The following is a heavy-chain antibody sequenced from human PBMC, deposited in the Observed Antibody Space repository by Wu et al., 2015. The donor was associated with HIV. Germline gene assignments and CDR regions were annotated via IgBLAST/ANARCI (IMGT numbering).Heavy chain of an antibody. D-gene: IGHD6-19*01. CDR2: IIPIFGTV. Sequence: QVHLVQSGAEVKKPGSSVKVSCKASGGTFSNYAVSWVRQAPGQGLEWMGGIIPIFGTVNYAQKLQGRVTITADKSTSTAYMELSSLRSEDAAVYYCATDGDYISGSVYWGQGTLVTVSS. CDR3: ATDGDYISGSVY. V-gene: IGHV1-69*14. J-gene: IGHJ4*02. CDR1: GGTFSNYA.